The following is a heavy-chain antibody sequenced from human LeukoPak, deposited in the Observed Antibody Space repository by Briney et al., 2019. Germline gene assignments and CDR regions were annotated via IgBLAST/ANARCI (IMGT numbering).Heavy chain of an antibody. D-gene: IGHD2-15*01. CDR1: GFTFSSYS. CDR3: ARELSGGSSRHFDY. J-gene: IGHJ4*02. V-gene: IGHV3-74*01. CDR2: INSGGNIT. Sequence: GGSLRLSCAASGFTFSSYSMNWVRQAPGKGPVWVSRINSGGNITTYADSVKGRFSISRDNAKNALYVQMNSLRAEDTAVYYCARELSGGSSRHFDYWGQGTLVTVSS.